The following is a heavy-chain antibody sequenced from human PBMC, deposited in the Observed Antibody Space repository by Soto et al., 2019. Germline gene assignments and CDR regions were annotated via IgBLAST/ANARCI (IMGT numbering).Heavy chain of an antibody. Sequence: GGSLRLSCTASGFTFGDYAMSWVRQAPGKGLEWVGFIRSKAYGGTTEYAASVKGRFTISRDDSKSIAYLQMNSLKTEDTAVYYCTRGRPYCSSTSCYDAFDIWGQGTMVTVSS. V-gene: IGHV3-49*04. D-gene: IGHD2-2*01. CDR3: TRGRPYCSSTSCYDAFDI. J-gene: IGHJ3*02. CDR1: GFTFGDYA. CDR2: IRSKAYGGTT.